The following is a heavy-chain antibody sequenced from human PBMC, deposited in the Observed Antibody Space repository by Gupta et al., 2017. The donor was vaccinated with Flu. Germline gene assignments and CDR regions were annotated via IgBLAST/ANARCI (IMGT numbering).Heavy chain of an antibody. V-gene: IGHV4-38-2*02. Sequence: QVQLQESGPGLVKLSETLSLTCTVPGFSLTNNYYWAWIRQPPGKGLEWLGSISHSGVTYLNPPFENRVTLSLDTSKNQFSLRLSSVTAADTAMYYCSRIPSTSVAHWGRGTLVVVSS. J-gene: IGHJ4*02. CDR2: ISHSGVT. CDR3: SRIPSTSVAH. D-gene: IGHD1-1*01. CDR1: GFSLTNNYY.